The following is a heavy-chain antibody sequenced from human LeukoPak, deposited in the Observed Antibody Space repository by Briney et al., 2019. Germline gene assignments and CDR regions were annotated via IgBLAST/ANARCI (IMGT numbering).Heavy chain of an antibody. V-gene: IGHV5-51*01. CDR2: IYPADSDT. D-gene: IGHD2-2*01. CDR1: GYSFTSYW. J-gene: IGHJ4*02. CDR3: ATLEGLVPAAMHLDY. Sequence: GEALKISCKGSGYSFTSYWIGWVRQMPGKGLGWTGGIYPADSDTRYSPSSHGQVTISAAKSISTAYLQWSSLQAADTAMYYCATLEGLVPAAMHLDYWGQGTLVTVSS.